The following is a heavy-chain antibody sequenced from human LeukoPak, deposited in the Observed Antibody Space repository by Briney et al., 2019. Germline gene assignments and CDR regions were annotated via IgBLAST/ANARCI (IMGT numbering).Heavy chain of an antibody. CDR2: IWYDGSNK. D-gene: IGHD3-16*01. CDR1: GFTFSSYG. J-gene: IGHJ6*03. CDR3: AKPRGPYYYYYYMDV. Sequence: PRGSLRLSCAASGFTFSSYGMHWVRQAPGKGLEWVAVIWYDGSNKYYADSVKGRFTISRDNSKNTLYLQMNSLRAEDTAVYYCAKPRGPYYYYYYMDVWGKGTTVTVSS. V-gene: IGHV3-33*06.